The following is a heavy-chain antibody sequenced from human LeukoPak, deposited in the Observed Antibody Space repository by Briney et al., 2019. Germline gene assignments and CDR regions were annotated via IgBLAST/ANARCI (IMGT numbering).Heavy chain of an antibody. D-gene: IGHD3-22*01. CDR2: ISSSSSTI. V-gene: IGHV3-48*04. Sequence: GGSLRLSCAASGFTFSSYSMNWVRQAPGKGLEWVSYISSSSSTIYYADSVKGRFTISRDNAKNTLYLLMNSLRAEDTAVYYCARRTYYYDDTGQKRGADFRYWGQGTLVTVSS. CDR1: GFTFSSYS. J-gene: IGHJ4*02. CDR3: ARRTYYYDDTGQKRGADFRY.